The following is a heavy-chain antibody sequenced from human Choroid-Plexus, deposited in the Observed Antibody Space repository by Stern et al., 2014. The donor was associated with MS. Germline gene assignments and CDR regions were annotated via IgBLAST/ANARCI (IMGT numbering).Heavy chain of an antibody. CDR1: GFTFGSCA. CDR2: VSYDGSNK. Sequence: VQLVESGGGVVQPGRPLRLSCVVSGFTFGSCAMHWVRQAPGKGLEGVAGVSYDGSNKYYADSVKGRLTISRDNSQNTLYMQMSSLRPEDTAVYYCAKDRQYLTYFFDHWGQGSLVTVSS. J-gene: IGHJ5*02. CDR3: AKDRQYLTYFFDH. D-gene: IGHD2/OR15-2a*01. V-gene: IGHV3-30*18.